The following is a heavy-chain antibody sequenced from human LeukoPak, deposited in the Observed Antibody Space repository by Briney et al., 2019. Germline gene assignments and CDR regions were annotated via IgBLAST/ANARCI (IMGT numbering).Heavy chain of an antibody. CDR1: GYTFTGYF. J-gene: IGHJ5*02. Sequence: ASVKVSRKASGYTFTGYFMHWVRQAPGQGLEWMGWINPNNGDTNYAQTFQGRVTMTRDTSISTAYMELSNLRSDDTAMFYCARDLYGSGGSNWFDPWGQGTLVTVSS. D-gene: IGHD3-10*01. V-gene: IGHV1-2*02. CDR2: INPNNGDT. CDR3: ARDLYGSGGSNWFDP.